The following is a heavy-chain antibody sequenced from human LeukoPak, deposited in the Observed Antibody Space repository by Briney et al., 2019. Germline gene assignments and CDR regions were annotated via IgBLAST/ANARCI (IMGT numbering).Heavy chain of an antibody. CDR3: AELGITMIGGV. Sequence: PGGSLRLSCASFGFPFSRYWMSWVGQAPGKGLEWVSSISGTGGSTYYADPVKGRFTISRDNAKNSMYLQMNSLRAEDTAVYYCAELGITMIGGVWGKGTTVTISS. J-gene: IGHJ6*04. D-gene: IGHD3-10*02. CDR2: ISGTGGST. V-gene: IGHV3-23*01. CDR1: GFPFSRYW.